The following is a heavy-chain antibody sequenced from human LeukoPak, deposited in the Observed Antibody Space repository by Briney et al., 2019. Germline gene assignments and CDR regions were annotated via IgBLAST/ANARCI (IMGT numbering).Heavy chain of an antibody. CDR3: ARGRIAVAGLYFDY. CDR2: IYHSGST. D-gene: IGHD6-19*01. CDR1: GGSISSSNW. J-gene: IGHJ4*02. Sequence: PSETLSLTCAVPGGSISSSNWWSWVRQPPGKGLEWIGEIYHSGSTNYNPSLKSRVTISVDKSKNQFSLKLSSVTAADTAVYYCARGRIAVAGLYFDYWGQGTLVTVSS. V-gene: IGHV4-4*02.